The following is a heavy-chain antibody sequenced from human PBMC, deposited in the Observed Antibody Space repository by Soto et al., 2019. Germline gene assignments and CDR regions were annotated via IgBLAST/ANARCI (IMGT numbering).Heavy chain of an antibody. CDR1: GGSISSYY. CDR3: ARGRGYSYGNFDY. J-gene: IGHJ4*02. D-gene: IGHD5-18*01. V-gene: IGHV4-59*01. Sequence: SETLSLTCTVSGGSISSYYWSGIRQPPGKGLEWIGYIYYSGSTNYNPSLKSRVTISVDTSKNQFSLKLSSVTAADTAVYYCARGRGYSYGNFDYWGQGTLVTVSS. CDR2: IYYSGST.